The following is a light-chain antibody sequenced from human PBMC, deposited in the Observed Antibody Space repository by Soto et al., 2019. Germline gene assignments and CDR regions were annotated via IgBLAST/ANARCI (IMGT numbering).Light chain of an antibody. J-gene: IGLJ1*01. CDR1: RSDVSGFNS. CDR3: SSYTSTMTNV. V-gene: IGLV2-14*03. Sequence: QSALTQPASVPGSPGQSITISCTGTRSDVSGFNSVSWYQLRPGTAPKLILYDVVDRPSGVFYRFSGSKSGNTASLTISGLQAADEADYFCSSYTSTMTNVFGSGTKVTVL. CDR2: DVV.